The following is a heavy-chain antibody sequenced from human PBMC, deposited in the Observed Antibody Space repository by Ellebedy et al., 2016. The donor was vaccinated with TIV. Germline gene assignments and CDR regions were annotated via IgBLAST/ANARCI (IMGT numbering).Heavy chain of an antibody. CDR2: ISYDGGIK. V-gene: IGHV3-30*18. Sequence: GGSLRLSXAASGFSFSNHGMRWVRQAPGKGLEWVSLISYDGGIKDYAESVKGRFTVSKDHSKKTMFLQMNSLRAEDTAVYYCAKDPTTGYDRYYFDYWGRGTLVTVSS. J-gene: IGHJ4*02. D-gene: IGHD5-12*01. CDR1: GFSFSNHG. CDR3: AKDPTTGYDRYYFDY.